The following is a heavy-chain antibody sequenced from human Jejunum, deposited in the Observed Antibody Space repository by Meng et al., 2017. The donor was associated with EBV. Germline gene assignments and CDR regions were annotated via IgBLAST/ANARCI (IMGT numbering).Heavy chain of an antibody. D-gene: IGHD2-21*01. J-gene: IGHJ4*02. CDR2: ISYDGSNK. V-gene: IGHV3-30-3*01. CDR3: TREIRGFYSAY. Sequence: GRVVELGGGVVQPGLSLRLSCAASGFIFSDYAMHWVRQAPGKGLEWVALISYDGSNKYYADSVKGRFTISRDSSKNTLFLQMNSLRTEDTAVYYCTREIRGFYSAYWGQGALVTVSS. CDR1: GFIFSDYA.